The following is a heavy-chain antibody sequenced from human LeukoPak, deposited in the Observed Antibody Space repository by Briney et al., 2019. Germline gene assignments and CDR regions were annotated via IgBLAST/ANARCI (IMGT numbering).Heavy chain of an antibody. CDR3: AGGATSGYFDY. CDR1: GYTFTSYD. J-gene: IGHJ4*02. Sequence: GASVKVSCKASGYTFTSYDINWVRQAPGQGLEWMGWINTNTGNPTYAQGFTGRFVFSLDTSVSTAYLQISSLKAEDTAVYYCAGGATSGYFDYWGQGTLVTVSS. CDR2: INTNTGNP. V-gene: IGHV7-4-1*02. D-gene: IGHD1-26*01.